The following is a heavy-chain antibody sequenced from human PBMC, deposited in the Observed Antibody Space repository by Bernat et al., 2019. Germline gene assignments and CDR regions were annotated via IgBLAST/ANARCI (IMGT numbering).Heavy chain of an antibody. Sequence: EVQLVESGGGLVQPGGSLRLTCAASASGFTFSSYSMSWVRQAPGKGLEWVANIKQDGSEKYYVDSVKGRFTISRDNAKNSLYLQMISLRAEDTAVYYCARASWSGGPTPFDLWGQEPWSPSPQ. V-gene: IGHV3-7*03. D-gene: IGHD2-15*01. J-gene: IGHJ4*01. CDR3: ARASWSGGPTPFDL. CDR2: IKQDGSEK. CDR1: GFTFSSYS.